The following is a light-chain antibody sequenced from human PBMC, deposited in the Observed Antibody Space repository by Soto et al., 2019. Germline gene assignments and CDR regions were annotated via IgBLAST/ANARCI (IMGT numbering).Light chain of an antibody. CDR2: GAS. Sequence: EIVLTQSPGTLSLSPGERATLSCRASQSVDSSYTAWYQQKPGQAPRLLIYGASNRATGIPDRFSGTGSGTDFTLTISRLEPEDFAVYYGQQYGTSPPLYTFGQGTKMEI. V-gene: IGKV3-20*01. CDR3: QQYGTSPPLYT. J-gene: IGKJ2*01. CDR1: QSVDSSY.